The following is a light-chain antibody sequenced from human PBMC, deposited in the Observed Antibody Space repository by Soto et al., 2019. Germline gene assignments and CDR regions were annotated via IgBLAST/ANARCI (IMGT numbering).Light chain of an antibody. Sequence: DIQMSQSPSTLSASVGDRVTITCRASQSINSWLAWYQQKPGKVPKLLIYDATRLESGVPSRFSGSGSGTAFTLTILSLQPDDFATYYSQKYNSSGLTFGGGTKVEVK. CDR1: QSINSW. V-gene: IGKV1-5*01. CDR3: QKYNSSGLT. J-gene: IGKJ4*01. CDR2: DAT.